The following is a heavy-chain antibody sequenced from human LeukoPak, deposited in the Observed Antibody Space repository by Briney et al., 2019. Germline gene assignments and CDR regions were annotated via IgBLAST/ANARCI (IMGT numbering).Heavy chain of an antibody. J-gene: IGHJ4*02. V-gene: IGHV4-31*03. CDR3: ARDLYGGNPWPFGY. Sequence: SETLSLTCTVSGGSISSGGYYWSWIRQHPGKGLEWIGYIYYSGSTYYNPSLKSRVTISVDTSKNQFSLKLSSVTAADTAVYYCARDLYGGNPWPFGYWGQGTLVTVSS. CDR1: GGSISSGGYY. CDR2: IYYSGST. D-gene: IGHD4-17*01.